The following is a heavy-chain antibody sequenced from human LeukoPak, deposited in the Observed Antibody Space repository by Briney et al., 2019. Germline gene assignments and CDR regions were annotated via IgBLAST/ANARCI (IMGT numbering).Heavy chain of an antibody. CDR2: ISGSGGST. D-gene: IGHD5-18*01. J-gene: IGHJ4*02. V-gene: IGHV3-23*01. CDR3: AKGDDTAMVPGY. Sequence: GGSLTLSCAASGFTFSSYAMSWVRQAPGKGRVWVSAISGSGGSTYYADSVKGRFTISRDNSNNTLYLQMNSLRAEDTAVYYCAKGDDTAMVPGYWGQGTLVTVSS. CDR1: GFTFSSYA.